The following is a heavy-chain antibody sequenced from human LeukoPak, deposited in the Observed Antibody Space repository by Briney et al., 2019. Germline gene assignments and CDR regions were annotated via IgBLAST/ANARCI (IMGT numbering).Heavy chain of an antibody. J-gene: IGHJ4*02. V-gene: IGHV4-59*01. CDR1: GGSISGYY. CDR2: IYYSGST. CDR3: ARSGARLGITGTKSFDY. D-gene: IGHD1-20*01. Sequence: SETLSLTCTVSGGSISGYYWSWIRQAPGKGLEWIGYIYYSGSTNYNPSLNSRVTISVDTSKNQFSLKLSSVTAADTAVYYCARSGARLGITGTKSFDYWGQGTLVTVSS.